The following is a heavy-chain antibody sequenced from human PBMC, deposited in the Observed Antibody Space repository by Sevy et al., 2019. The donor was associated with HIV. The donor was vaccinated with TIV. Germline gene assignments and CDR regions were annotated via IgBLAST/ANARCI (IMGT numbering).Heavy chain of an antibody. CDR3: ARISWLLPDY. V-gene: IGHV1-2*02. CDR2: INPNSGGT. Sequence: ASVKVSCKAPGYTFTGYYMHWVRQAPGQGLEWMGGINPNSGGTNYAQKFQGRVTMTRDTSISTAYMGLSRRRSDDTAVYYCARISWLLPDYWGQGTLVTVSS. CDR1: GYTFTGYY. D-gene: IGHD3-22*01. J-gene: IGHJ4*02.